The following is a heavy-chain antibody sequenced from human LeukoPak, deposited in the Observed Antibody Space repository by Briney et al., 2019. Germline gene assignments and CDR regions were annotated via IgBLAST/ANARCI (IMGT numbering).Heavy chain of an antibody. CDR1: GGTLSSYA. D-gene: IGHD6-19*01. Sequence: SVKVSCKASGGTLSSYAISWVRQAPGQGLEWMGGIIPIFGTANYAQKFQGRVTAYMELSSLRSEDTAVYYCARDLIAVAGRDYWGQGTLVTVSS. CDR2: IIPIFGTA. CDR3: ARDLIAVAGRDY. V-gene: IGHV1-69*13. J-gene: IGHJ4*02.